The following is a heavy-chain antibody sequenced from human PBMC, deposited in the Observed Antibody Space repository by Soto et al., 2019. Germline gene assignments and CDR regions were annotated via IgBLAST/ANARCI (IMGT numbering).Heavy chain of an antibody. Sequence: GASVKVSCKASGYTFSRYGINWVRQAPGQGLEWMGWMNANSGNTGYAQKFQGRVTMTRNTSISTAYMELSSLRSEDTAVYYCARGLNWNDGGWFDPWGQGTLVTVSS. CDR3: ARGLNWNDGGWFDP. D-gene: IGHD1-1*01. J-gene: IGHJ5*02. CDR2: MNANSGNT. V-gene: IGHV1-8*01. CDR1: GYTFSRYG.